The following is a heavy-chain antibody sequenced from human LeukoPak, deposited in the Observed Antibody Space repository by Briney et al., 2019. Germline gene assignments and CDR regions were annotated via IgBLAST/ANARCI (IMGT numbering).Heavy chain of an antibody. CDR3: ARANFDY. J-gene: IGHJ4*02. V-gene: IGHV4-34*01. CDR1: GGSFSGYY. Sequence: SETLSLTCAVYGGSFSGYYWSWIRQPPGKGLEWIGSIYYSGSTYYNPSLKSRVTISVDTSKNQFSLKLSSVTAADTAVYYCARANFDYWGQGTPVTVSS. CDR2: IYYSGST.